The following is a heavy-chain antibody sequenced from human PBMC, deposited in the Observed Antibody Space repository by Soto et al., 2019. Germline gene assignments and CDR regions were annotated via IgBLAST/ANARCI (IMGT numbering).Heavy chain of an antibody. Sequence: EVQLVESGGGLVQPGGSLRLSCAASGFTFSKAWMTWVRQAPGKGLEWLGLIKSTTDGGTVDYAASVTGRFTISRDDSKNMLSLQTNSLETEDTAVYYCTTGSEATQQIFQGYWGQGTLVTVSS. D-gene: IGHD6-13*01. V-gene: IGHV3-15*01. CDR1: GFTFSKAW. J-gene: IGHJ4*02. CDR2: IKSTTDGGTV. CDR3: TTGSEATQQIFQGY.